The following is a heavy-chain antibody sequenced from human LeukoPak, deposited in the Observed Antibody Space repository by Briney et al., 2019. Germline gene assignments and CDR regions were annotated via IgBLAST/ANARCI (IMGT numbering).Heavy chain of an antibody. Sequence: ASVKVSCKASGYTFTSYGISWVRQAPGQGLEWMGWISAYNGNTNYAQKLQGRVTVTTDTSTSTACMELRSLRSDDTAVYYCARDQYNWNWRGYYYGMDVWGQGTTVTVSS. J-gene: IGHJ6*02. V-gene: IGHV1-18*01. D-gene: IGHD1-20*01. CDR3: ARDQYNWNWRGYYYGMDV. CDR2: ISAYNGNT. CDR1: GYTFTSYG.